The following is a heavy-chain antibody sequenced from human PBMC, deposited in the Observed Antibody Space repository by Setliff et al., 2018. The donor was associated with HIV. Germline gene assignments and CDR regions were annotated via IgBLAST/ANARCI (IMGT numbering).Heavy chain of an antibody. J-gene: IGHJ4*02. CDR1: GGSFSGHY. CDR3: ARDSIKVASDPIED. V-gene: IGHV4-34*01. CDR2: INQSENT. Sequence: SETLSLTCAVYGGSFSGHYWSWFRQPPGMGLEWIGEINQSENTNYNPSLKSRVTISADTSKNQFSLKLTSVTAADTAVYLCARDSIKVASDPIEDWGQGKLVTVSS.